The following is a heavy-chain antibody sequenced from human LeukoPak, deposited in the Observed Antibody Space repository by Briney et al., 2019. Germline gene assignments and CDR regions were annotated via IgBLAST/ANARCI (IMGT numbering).Heavy chain of an antibody. D-gene: IGHD2-21*01. J-gene: IGHJ6*02. CDR3: ARGGGVVVMNYYYYYGMDV. CDR2: ISSSSSYI. V-gene: IGHV3-21*01. Sequence: GGSLRLSCAASGFTFSSYSMNWVRQAPGKGLEWVSSISSSSSYIYYADSVKGRFTISRDNAKNSLYLQMNSLRAEDTAVYYCARGGGVVVMNYYYYYGMDVWGQGTTVTVSS. CDR1: GFTFSSYS.